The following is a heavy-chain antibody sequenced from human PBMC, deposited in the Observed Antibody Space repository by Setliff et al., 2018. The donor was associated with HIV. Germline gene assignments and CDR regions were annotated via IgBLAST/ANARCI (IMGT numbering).Heavy chain of an antibody. CDR2: VYNTGTT. CDR3: ATGTAATGTGVGY. V-gene: IGHV4-4*08. Sequence: SETLSLTCTVSGGSISSYYWSWIRQPPGKGLEWIGFVYNTGTTSSNPSLKSRVTTSVDTSKNQFSLKLSSVTAADTAIYYCATGTAATGTGVGYWGQGTLVTVSS. CDR1: GGSISSYY. J-gene: IGHJ4*02. D-gene: IGHD6-13*01.